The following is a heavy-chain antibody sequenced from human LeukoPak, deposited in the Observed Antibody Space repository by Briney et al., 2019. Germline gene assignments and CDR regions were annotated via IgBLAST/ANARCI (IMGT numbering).Heavy chain of an antibody. CDR3: AKDAGIAVAGPDY. D-gene: IGHD6-19*01. V-gene: IGHV3-23*01. J-gene: IGHJ4*02. CDR2: ISGSGGST. Sequence: PGGSLRLSCAASGVTFSSYGMSWVRQAPGEGLEWVSAISGSGGSTYYAGSVKGRFTISRDNSKNTLYLQMNSLRAEDTAVYYCAKDAGIAVAGPDYWGQGTLVTVSS. CDR1: GVTFSSYG.